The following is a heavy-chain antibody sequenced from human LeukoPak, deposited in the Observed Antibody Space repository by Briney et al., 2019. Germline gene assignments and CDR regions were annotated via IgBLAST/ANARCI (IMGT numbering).Heavy chain of an antibody. D-gene: IGHD1-14*01. CDR1: GLTFSTSG. CDR2: IGPTGSDR. J-gene: IGHJ4*02. CDR3: ATETNGRHYDY. Sequence: GGSLRLSCTASGLTFSTSGLNWVRQAPGKGLEWVASIGPTGSDRYHADAIKGRFTISRDNPNNFLYLQMNSLRAEDTAVYYCATETNGRHYDYWGQGTLLTVSS. V-gene: IGHV3-21*06.